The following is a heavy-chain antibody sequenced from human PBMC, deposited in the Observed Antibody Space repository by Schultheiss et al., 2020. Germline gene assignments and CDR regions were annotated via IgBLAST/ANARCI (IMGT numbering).Heavy chain of an antibody. D-gene: IGHD6-6*01. CDR2: INHSGST. CDR3: ARSSPGYSSSLYYYYGMDV. CDR1: GGSVSSGYY. J-gene: IGHJ6*02. V-gene: IGHV4-38-2*02. Sequence: SETLSLTCTVSGGSVSSGYYWSWIRQPPGKGLEWIGEINHSGSTYYNPSLKSRVTISVDTSKNQFSLKLSSVTAADTAVYYCARSSPGYSSSLYYYYGMDVWGQGTTVTVSS.